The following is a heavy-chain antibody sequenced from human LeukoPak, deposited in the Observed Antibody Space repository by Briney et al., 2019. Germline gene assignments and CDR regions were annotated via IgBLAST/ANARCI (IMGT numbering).Heavy chain of an antibody. J-gene: IGHJ4*02. Sequence: ASVKVSCKASGYTFTGYYMHWVRQAPGQGLEWMGWMNPNSGDTNHAQKFQGRVTMTRDTSISTAYMELSRLRSDDTAVYYCARGSQYSSSPLAYWGQGTLVTVSS. CDR3: ARGSQYSSSPLAY. CDR2: MNPNSGDT. CDR1: GYTFTGYY. V-gene: IGHV1-2*02. D-gene: IGHD6-6*01.